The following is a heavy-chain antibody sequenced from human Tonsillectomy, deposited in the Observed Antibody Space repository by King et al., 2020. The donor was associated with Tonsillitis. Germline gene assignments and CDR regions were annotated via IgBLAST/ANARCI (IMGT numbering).Heavy chain of an antibody. CDR2: ISSSSTYI. D-gene: IGHD3-3*01. CDR3: ASDSFDYFYGMDV. Sequence: VQLVESGGGLVKPGGSLRLSCAASGFTFSSYNMNWVRQAPGKGLEWVSSISSSSTYIYYADSVRGRFTISRDSAKNSLYLQMNSLRADDTAVYYCASDSFDYFYGMDVWGQGTTVNVSS. J-gene: IGHJ6*02. CDR1: GFTFSSYN. V-gene: IGHV3-21*01.